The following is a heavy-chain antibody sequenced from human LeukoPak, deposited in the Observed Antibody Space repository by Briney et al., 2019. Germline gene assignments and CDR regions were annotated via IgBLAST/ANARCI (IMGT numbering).Heavy chain of an antibody. J-gene: IGHJ3*02. CDR3: ARGKGSGSSWYRDAFDI. CDR1: GFTFSSYA. Sequence: GGSLRLSCAASGFTFSSYAMSWVRQAPGKGLEWVSAISGSGGSTYYADSVKGRFTISRDNSKNTLYLQMNSLRAEDTAVYYCARGKGSGSSWYRDAFDIWGQGTMVTVSS. CDR2: ISGSGGST. V-gene: IGHV3-23*01. D-gene: IGHD6-13*01.